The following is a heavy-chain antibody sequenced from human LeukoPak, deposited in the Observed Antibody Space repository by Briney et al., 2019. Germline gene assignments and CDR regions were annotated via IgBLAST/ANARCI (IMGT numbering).Heavy chain of an antibody. Sequence: PGRSLRLSCAASGFTFSSYGMHWVRQAPGKGLEWVAVIWYDGSNKYYADSVKGRFTISRDNSKNTLYLQMNSLRAEDTAVYYCARSTAMVNFDYWGQGTLVTVSS. CDR1: GFTFSSYG. CDR2: IWYDGSNK. V-gene: IGHV3-33*08. CDR3: ARSTAMVNFDY. J-gene: IGHJ4*02. D-gene: IGHD5-18*01.